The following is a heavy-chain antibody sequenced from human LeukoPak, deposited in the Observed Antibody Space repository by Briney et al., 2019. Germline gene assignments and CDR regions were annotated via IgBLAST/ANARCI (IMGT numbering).Heavy chain of an antibody. CDR2: IYTSGST. CDR3: ARGIAAAGRGRYYFDY. CDR1: GGSISSGSYY. Sequence: SETLSLTCTVSGGSISSGSYYWSWIRQPAGKGLEWIGRIYTSGSTNYNPSLKSRVTISVDTSKNQFSLKLSSVTAADTAVYYCARGIAAAGRGRYYFDYWGQGTLVTVSS. J-gene: IGHJ4*02. V-gene: IGHV4-61*02. D-gene: IGHD6-13*01.